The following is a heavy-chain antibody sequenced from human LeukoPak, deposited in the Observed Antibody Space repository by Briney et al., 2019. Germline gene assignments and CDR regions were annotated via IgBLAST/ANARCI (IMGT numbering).Heavy chain of an antibody. CDR1: GYTFTGYY. D-gene: IGHD6-13*01. CDR2: INPNSGGT. V-gene: IGHV1-2*02. Sequence: ASVKVSFKASGYTFTGYYTHWVRQAPGQGLEWMGRINPNSGGTHFAQKFQGRVTMTWDPSISTAYMEMSSLKSDDTAVYFCARATPLAAVGHDYWGQGTLVTVSS. J-gene: IGHJ4*02. CDR3: ARATPLAAVGHDY.